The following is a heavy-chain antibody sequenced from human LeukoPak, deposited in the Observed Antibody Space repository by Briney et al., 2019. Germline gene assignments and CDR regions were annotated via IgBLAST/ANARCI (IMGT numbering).Heavy chain of an antibody. J-gene: IGHJ4*02. CDR3: AKDLNEGTYGDYVV. V-gene: IGHV3-64*01. CDR2: ISNSGGST. D-gene: IGHD4-17*01. CDR1: GFTFGAYG. Sequence: PGGSLSLSCAASGFTFGAYGMHWVRQAPGKGLLYVSAISNSGGSTFYANSVKGRFTISRDNSKNTLYLQMNSLRAEDTAVYYCAKDLNEGTYGDYVVWGQGTLVTVSS.